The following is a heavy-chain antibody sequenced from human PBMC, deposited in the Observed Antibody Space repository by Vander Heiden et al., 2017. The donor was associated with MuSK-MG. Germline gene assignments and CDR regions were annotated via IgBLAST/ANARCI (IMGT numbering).Heavy chain of an antibody. D-gene: IGHD2-2*01. CDR3: ANGQRWPYIVVVPAQV. Sequence: EVQLLESGGGLVQPGGSLRLSCAASGFTFSSYAMSWVRQAPGKGLEWVSAISGSGGSTYYADSVKGRFTISRDNSKNTLYLQMNSLRAEDTAVYYCANGQRWPYIVVVPAQVWGQGTTVTVSS. V-gene: IGHV3-23*01. CDR1: GFTFSSYA. CDR2: ISGSGGST. J-gene: IGHJ6*02.